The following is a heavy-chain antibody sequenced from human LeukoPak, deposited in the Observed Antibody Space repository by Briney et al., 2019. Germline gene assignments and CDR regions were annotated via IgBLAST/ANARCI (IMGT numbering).Heavy chain of an antibody. D-gene: IGHD3-22*01. J-gene: IGHJ4*02. CDR3: ATRARITMIPFDY. CDR1: GFTFSSYA. CDR2: ISGSGGST. V-gene: IGHV3-23*01. Sequence: PGGSLRLSCVASGFTFSSYAMSWVRQAPGKGLEWVSAISGSGGSTYYADSVKGRFTISGDNSKNTLYLQMNSLRAEDTAVYYCATRARITMIPFDYWGQGTLVTVSS.